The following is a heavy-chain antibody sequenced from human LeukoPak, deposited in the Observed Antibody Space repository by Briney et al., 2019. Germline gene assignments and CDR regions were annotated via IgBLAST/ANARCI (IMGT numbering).Heavy chain of an antibody. Sequence: ASVKVSCKASGYTSTGYYMHWVRQAPGQGLEWMGWINPNSGGTNYAQKFQGRVTMTRDTSISTAYMELRRLRSDDTAVYYCARPQMATIGGAFDIWGQGTMVTVSS. J-gene: IGHJ3*02. CDR3: ARPQMATIGGAFDI. V-gene: IGHV1-2*02. D-gene: IGHD5-24*01. CDR1: GYTSTGYY. CDR2: INPNSGGT.